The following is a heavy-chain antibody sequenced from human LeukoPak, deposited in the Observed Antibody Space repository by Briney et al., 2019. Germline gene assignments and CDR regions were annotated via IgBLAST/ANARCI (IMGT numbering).Heavy chain of an antibody. J-gene: IGHJ4*02. CDR1: GYTFTNYG. CDR2: ISAYNGNT. CDR3: ARDSSGYPRDASDY. Sequence: GASVKVSCKASGYTFTNYGINWVRQAPGQGLEWMGWISAYNGNTNYAQKVQGRVTMTTDTSTSTAYMVLRSLRSDDTAVYYCARDSSGYPRDASDYWGQGTLVTVSS. D-gene: IGHD3-22*01. V-gene: IGHV1-18*01.